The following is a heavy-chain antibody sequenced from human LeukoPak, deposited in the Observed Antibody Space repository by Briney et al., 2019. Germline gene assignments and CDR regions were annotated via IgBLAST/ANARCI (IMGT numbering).Heavy chain of an antibody. Sequence: PGGSLRLSCAASGFTFSSYAMSWVRQAPGKGLEWVSAISGSGGSTYYADSVKGRFTISRDNSKNTLYLQMNSLRAEDTAVYYCARYGRGLYGMDVWGKGTTVTVSS. V-gene: IGHV3-23*01. D-gene: IGHD2-15*01. CDR3: ARYGRGLYGMDV. CDR2: ISGSGGST. CDR1: GFTFSSYA. J-gene: IGHJ6*04.